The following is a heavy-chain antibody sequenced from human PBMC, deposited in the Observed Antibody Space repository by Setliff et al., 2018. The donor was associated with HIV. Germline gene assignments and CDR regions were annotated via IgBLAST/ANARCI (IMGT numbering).Heavy chain of an antibody. CDR2: IYPGDSDT. V-gene: IGHV5-51*01. D-gene: IGHD5-18*01. CDR3: ARRTRRRGSSYGNIDY. Sequence: GESLKISCQGSGYSFTSSWIAWVRQMPGKGLEWMGIIYPGDSDTRNSPSFQGQVTISADKSISTAYLQWRSLQASDTAVYYCARRTRRRGSSYGNIDYWGQGTLVTVSS. CDR1: GYSFTSSW. J-gene: IGHJ4*02.